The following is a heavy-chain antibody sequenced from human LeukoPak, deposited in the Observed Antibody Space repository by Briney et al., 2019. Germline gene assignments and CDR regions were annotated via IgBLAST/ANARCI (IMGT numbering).Heavy chain of an antibody. Sequence: SVKVSCKASGGTFSSYAISWVRQAPGQGLEWMGRIIPIFGTANYAQKFQGRVTITTDESTSTAYMELSRLRSEDTAVYYCVKKSLAGGGGGDLDIWGQGTMVTVSS. D-gene: IGHD6-19*01. J-gene: IGHJ3*02. CDR3: VKKSLAGGGGGDLDI. CDR1: GGTFSSYA. V-gene: IGHV1-69*05. CDR2: IIPIFGTA.